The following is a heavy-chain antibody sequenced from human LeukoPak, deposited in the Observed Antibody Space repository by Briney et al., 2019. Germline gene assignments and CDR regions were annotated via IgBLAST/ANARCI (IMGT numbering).Heavy chain of an antibody. Sequence: SQTLSLTCTVSGGSISSGGYYWSWIRQHPGKGLEWIGYIYYSGSTNYNPSLKSRVTISVDTSKNQFSLKLSSVTAADTAVYYCARHSPWNVWGSYRPGAFDIWGQGTMVTVSS. J-gene: IGHJ3*02. D-gene: IGHD3-16*02. CDR3: ARHSPWNVWGSYRPGAFDI. CDR1: GGSISSGGYY. CDR2: IYYSGST. V-gene: IGHV4-31*03.